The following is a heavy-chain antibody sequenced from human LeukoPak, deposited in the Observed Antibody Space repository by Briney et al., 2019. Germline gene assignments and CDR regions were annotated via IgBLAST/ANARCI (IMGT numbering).Heavy chain of an antibody. CDR2: IRSKAYGGTT. Sequence: PGGSLRLSCTASGFTFGDYAMRWFRQAPGKGLEWVGFIRSKAYGGTTEYAASVKGRFTISRDDSKSIAYLQMSSLKTEDTAVYYCTRETVVVPAAISGFDYWGQGTLVTVSS. V-gene: IGHV3-49*03. J-gene: IGHJ4*02. CDR1: GFTFGDYA. D-gene: IGHD2-2*01. CDR3: TRETVVVPAAISGFDY.